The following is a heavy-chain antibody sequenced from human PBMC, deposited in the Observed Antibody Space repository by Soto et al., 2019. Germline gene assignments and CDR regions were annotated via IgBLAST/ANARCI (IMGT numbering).Heavy chain of an antibody. V-gene: IGHV1-24*01. J-gene: IGHJ6*02. Sequence: ASVKVSCKVSGYTLTELSMHWVRQAPGKGLEWMGGFDPEDGETIYAQKFQGRVTMTEDTSTDTAYMELSSLRSEDTAVYYCATRALGSYGHTMKNYYYYGMDVWGQGTTVTVSS. CDR2: FDPEDGET. CDR3: ATRALGSYGHTMKNYYYYGMDV. D-gene: IGHD1-26*01. CDR1: GYTLTELS.